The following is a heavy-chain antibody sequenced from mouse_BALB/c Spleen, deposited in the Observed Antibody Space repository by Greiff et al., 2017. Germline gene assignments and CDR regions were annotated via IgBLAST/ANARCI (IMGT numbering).Heavy chain of an antibody. CDR2: IYPGRGIT. Sequence: QVQLQQSGAELVKPGASVKMSCKASGYTFTSYWINWVKQRPGQGLEWIGDIYPGRGITNYNEKFKSKATLTLDTSSSTAYMQLSSLTSEDSAVYYCSRGGYGSSFYYYAMDDWGQGTSVTVSS. J-gene: IGHJ4*01. D-gene: IGHD1-1*01. CDR3: SRGGYGSSFYYYAMDD. CDR1: GYTFTSYW. V-gene: IGHV1-55*01.